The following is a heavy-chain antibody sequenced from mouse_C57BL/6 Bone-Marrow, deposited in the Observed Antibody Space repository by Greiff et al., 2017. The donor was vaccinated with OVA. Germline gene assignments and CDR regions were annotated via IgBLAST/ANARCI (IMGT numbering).Heavy chain of an antibody. CDR1: GFTFSDYG. D-gene: IGHD2-4*01. CDR2: ISSGSSTI. V-gene: IGHV5-17*01. J-gene: IGHJ3*01. Sequence: EVKVVESGGGLVKPGGSLKLSCAASGFTFSDYGMHWVRQAPEKGLEWVAYISSGSSTIYYADTVKGRFTISRDNAKNTLFLQMTSLRSEDTAMYYCARPFYYERTWFAYWGQGTLVTVSA. CDR3: ARPFYYERTWFAY.